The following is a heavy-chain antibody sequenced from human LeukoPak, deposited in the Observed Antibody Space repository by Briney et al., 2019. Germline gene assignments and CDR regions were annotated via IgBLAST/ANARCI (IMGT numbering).Heavy chain of an antibody. Sequence: GGSLRLSCEASGFTFSNYGMNWVRQAPGRGLEWVSFTDTSGNYIYYGDSVKGRFTISRDNARNLLFLQMNGLRAEDTAVYYCARGRSITLLRGVAMSDGFDIWGQGAMVAVSS. D-gene: IGHD3-10*01. CDR3: ARGRSITLLRGVAMSDGFDI. J-gene: IGHJ3*02. CDR1: GFTFSNYG. V-gene: IGHV3-21*06. CDR2: TDTSGNYI.